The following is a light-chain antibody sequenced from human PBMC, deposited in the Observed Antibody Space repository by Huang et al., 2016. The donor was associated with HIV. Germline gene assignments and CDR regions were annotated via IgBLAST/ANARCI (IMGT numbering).Light chain of an antibody. CDR2: AAS. CDR3: LQHNSYPRT. J-gene: IGKJ1*01. V-gene: IGKV1-17*03. CDR1: QCLSKY. Sequence: DFQMTQSPSAMSASGVDRVTITGRASQCLSKYLAWFQQIPGKVPKRLIYAASSVQSGVSSRFSGSGTGTEFTLTISSLQPEDFATDYCLQHNSYPRTFGQGTKVEIK.